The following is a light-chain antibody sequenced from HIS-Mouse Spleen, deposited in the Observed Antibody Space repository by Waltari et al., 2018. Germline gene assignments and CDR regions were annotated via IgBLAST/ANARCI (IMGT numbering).Light chain of an antibody. CDR1: ALPKKY. Sequence: SYELTQPPSVSVSPGQTARITCSGDALPKKYAYWYQQNRGQAPVRGIYEDSKRPSGITERVCVSTSGTMATLTISGAQVEDEADYYCYSTDSSGNHRVFGGGTKLTVL. CDR2: EDS. J-gene: IGLJ2*01. V-gene: IGLV3-10*01. CDR3: YSTDSSGNHRV.